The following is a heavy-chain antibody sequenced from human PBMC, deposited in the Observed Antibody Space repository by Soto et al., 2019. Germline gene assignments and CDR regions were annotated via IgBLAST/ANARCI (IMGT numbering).Heavy chain of an antibody. D-gene: IGHD2-2*01. CDR3: ARDPSEGRVGNWFES. CDR1: GFTFSRYG. J-gene: IGHJ5*01. V-gene: IGHV3-21*06. CDR2: ISSSTSYV. Sequence: EVQLVESGGGLVKPGGSLKLSCAAAGFTFSRYGLNWLPQAPGKGLEWVASISSSTSYVYYADSVKGRFSTSRDNAKNILYLEMYALRTEDTAVYYCARDPSEGRVGNWFESWGQGTLVTVSS.